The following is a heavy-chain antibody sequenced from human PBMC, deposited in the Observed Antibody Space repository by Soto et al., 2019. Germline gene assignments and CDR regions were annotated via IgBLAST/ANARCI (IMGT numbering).Heavy chain of an antibody. Sequence: QITLKESGPTLVKPTQTLTLTCTFSGFSLSTSGVGVGWIRQPPGMALEWLALIYWDDDKRYSTSLKSRLTITKDTSKNHVVLTMTNMDPVDTATYYCAHSSGSYYPFDYWGQGTLVTVSS. CDR2: IYWDDDK. CDR3: AHSSGSYYPFDY. V-gene: IGHV2-5*02. D-gene: IGHD3-10*01. J-gene: IGHJ4*02. CDR1: GFSLSTSGVG.